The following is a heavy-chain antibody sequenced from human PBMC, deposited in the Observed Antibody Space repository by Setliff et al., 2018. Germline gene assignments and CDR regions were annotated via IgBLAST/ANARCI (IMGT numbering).Heavy chain of an antibody. CDR1: GGSFSSYA. CDR2: IIPILGIA. Sequence: ASVKVSCKASGGSFSSYAISWVRQAPGQGLEWMGGIIPILGIANYAQKFQGRVTITADKSTSTAYMELSSLRSEDTAVYYCARGSYYYGSGSYYSVWGQGTLVTVSS. D-gene: IGHD3-10*01. CDR3: ARGSYYYGSGSYYSV. J-gene: IGHJ4*02. V-gene: IGHV1-69*10.